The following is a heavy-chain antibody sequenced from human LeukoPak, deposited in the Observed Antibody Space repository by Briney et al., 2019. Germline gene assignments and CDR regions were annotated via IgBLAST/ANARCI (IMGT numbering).Heavy chain of an antibody. D-gene: IGHD5-18*01. CDR3: AGDSYGWDYFDY. CDR2: IYIGGTT. J-gene: IGHJ4*02. V-gene: IGHV3-66*01. CDR1: GFSVSNNY. Sequence: QPGGSLRLSCAASGFSVSNNYINWVRQAPGKGLEWVSVIYIGGTTYYADSVKGRFTISRGNSKNTVYLQMNSLRVEDTAVYYCAGDSYGWDYFDYWGQGTLVTVSS.